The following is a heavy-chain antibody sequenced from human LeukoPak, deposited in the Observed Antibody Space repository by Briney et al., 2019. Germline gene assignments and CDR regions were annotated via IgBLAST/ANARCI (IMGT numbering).Heavy chain of an antibody. V-gene: IGHV1-18*01. J-gene: IGHJ4*02. D-gene: IGHD6-25*01. CDR2: IGRNNGNT. CDR3: ARDRGDYYFDY. CDR1: GYTFTNYG. Sequence: ASVKVSCKASGYTFTNYGITWVRQAPGQGLEWMGWIGRNNGNTKFAQKLQGRVTMTTDTSTTTAYMELRSLRSDDTAVSFCARDRGDYYFDYWGQGTLVSVSS.